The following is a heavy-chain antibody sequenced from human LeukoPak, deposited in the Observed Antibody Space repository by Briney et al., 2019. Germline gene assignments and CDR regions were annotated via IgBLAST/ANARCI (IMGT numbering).Heavy chain of an antibody. D-gene: IGHD2-21*02. CDR2: ISAYNGNT. V-gene: IGHV1-18*01. CDR1: GYTFTSYG. J-gene: IGHJ4*02. CDR3: ARDFGAYCGGDCSFDY. Sequence: ASVKVSCKASGYTFTSYGLSWVRQAPGQGLEWMGWISAYNGNTNYAQKLQGRVTMTTDTSTSTAYMELRSLRSDDTAVYYCARDFGAYCGGDCSFDYWGQGTLVTVSS.